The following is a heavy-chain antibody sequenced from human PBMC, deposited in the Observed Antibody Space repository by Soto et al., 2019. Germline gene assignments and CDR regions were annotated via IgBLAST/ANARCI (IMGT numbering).Heavy chain of an antibody. CDR1: GFTFSSYA. V-gene: IGHV3-23*01. Sequence: EVQVLESGGGLVQPGGSLRLSCAASGFTFSSYAMGWVRQAPGKGLEWVSAISGSGGSRYYGDSVKGRFTISRDNSKNTVSLQMNNLRAEDTAVYYCAKDLRAYFAAFDIWGQGTMVTVSP. CDR3: AKDLRAYFAAFDI. J-gene: IGHJ3*02. D-gene: IGHD2-8*01. CDR2: ISGSGGSR.